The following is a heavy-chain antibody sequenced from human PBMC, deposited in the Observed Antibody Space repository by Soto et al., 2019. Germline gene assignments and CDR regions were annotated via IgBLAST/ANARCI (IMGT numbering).Heavy chain of an antibody. Sequence: GGSLRLSCEGSGFDFTDFHISWVRQAPGKGLEWISYISSSLGHTDYADSVKGRFTISRDNAKSSVFLEMSDLRSDDTAVYYCAANWNFGLNFWGQGTLFTVSS. D-gene: IGHD1-1*01. CDR2: ISSSLGHT. CDR3: AANWNFGLNF. CDR1: GFDFTDFH. J-gene: IGHJ4*02. V-gene: IGHV3-11*03.